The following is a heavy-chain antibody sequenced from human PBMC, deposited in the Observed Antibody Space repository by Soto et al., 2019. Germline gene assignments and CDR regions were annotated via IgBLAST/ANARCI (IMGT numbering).Heavy chain of an antibody. J-gene: IGHJ4*02. V-gene: IGHV1-69*02. D-gene: IGHD2-21*01. CDR3: GILHQGCGGADY. CDR2: IIPILDIT. Sequence: QVQLVQSGAEVKKPGSSVKVSCKASGGTFNTHYINWLRQAPGQGLEWMGRIIPILDITNYAPKFQGRVTITADKSTGTATMDLTSLRADATAVYFCGILHQGCGGADYWGQGTLITVSS. CDR1: GGTFNTHY.